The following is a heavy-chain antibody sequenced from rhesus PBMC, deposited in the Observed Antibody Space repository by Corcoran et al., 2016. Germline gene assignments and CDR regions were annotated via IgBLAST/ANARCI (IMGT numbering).Heavy chain of an antibody. V-gene: IGHV4-173*01. Sequence: QLQLQESGPGLVKPSETLSLTCAVSGGSISSNYWSWIRQPPGKGLGWIGRIPGSGGSTDYNPSLKSRVTISTDTSKNQFSLKLSSVTAADTAVYYCARGGAAARLDWYFDLWGPGTPITISS. CDR3: ARGGAAARLDWYFDL. CDR2: IPGSGGST. J-gene: IGHJ2*01. D-gene: IGHD6-31*01. CDR1: GGSISSNY.